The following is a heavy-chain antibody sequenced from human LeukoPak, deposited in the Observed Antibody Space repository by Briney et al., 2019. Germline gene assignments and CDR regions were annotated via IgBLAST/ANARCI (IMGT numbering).Heavy chain of an antibody. CDR1: GFIFSDYY. J-gene: IGHJ3*02. D-gene: IGHD3-16*02. CDR3: ARVPAGVIGMKDAFDI. V-gene: IGHV3-11*06. CDR2: ISGSSSYI. Sequence: PGGSLRLSCAASGFIFSDYYMSWIRQAPGKGLEWVSSISGSSSYIYYADSVKGRFTISRHNAKNSLYLQMNSLRAEDTAVYYCARVPAGVIGMKDAFDIWGQGTMVTVSS.